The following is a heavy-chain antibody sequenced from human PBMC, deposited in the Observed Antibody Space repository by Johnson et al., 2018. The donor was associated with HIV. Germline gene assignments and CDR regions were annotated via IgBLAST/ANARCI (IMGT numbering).Heavy chain of an antibody. D-gene: IGHD1-14*01. CDR2: ISSSGSTI. J-gene: IGHJ3*02. CDR1: GFTFSDYY. Sequence: QEKLVESGGGLVKPGGSLRLSCAASGFTFSDYYMSWIRQAPGQGLEWVSYISSSGSTIYYADSVKGRFTISSDNAKNSLYLQMNSLRAEDTAVYYCATRDPTHRPGVFDIWGQGTMVTVSS. CDR3: ATRDPTHRPGVFDI. V-gene: IGHV3-11*04.